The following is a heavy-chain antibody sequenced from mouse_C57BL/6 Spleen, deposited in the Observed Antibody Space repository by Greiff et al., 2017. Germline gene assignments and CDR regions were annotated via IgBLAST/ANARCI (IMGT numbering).Heavy chain of an antibody. V-gene: IGHV1-42*01. D-gene: IGHD2-4*01. CDR1: GYSFTGYY. Sequence: EVQLQQSGPELVKPGASVKISCKASGYSFTGYYMNWVKQSPEKSLEWIGEINPSTGGTTYNQKFKAKSTLTVDKSSSTAYMQLKSLTSEDSAVYYCASGTYYYDGRFAYWGQGTLVTVSA. CDR3: ASGTYYYDGRFAY. CDR2: INPSTGGT. J-gene: IGHJ3*01.